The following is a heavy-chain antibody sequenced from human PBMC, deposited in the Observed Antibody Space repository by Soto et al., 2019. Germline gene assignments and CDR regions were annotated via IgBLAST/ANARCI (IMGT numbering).Heavy chain of an antibody. CDR1: SGSISSSNW. CDR3: ARDGAPYCSSTSCYSGAFDI. D-gene: IGHD2-2*01. Sequence: QVQLQESGPGLVKPSGTLSLTCAVSSGSISSSNWWSWVRQPPGKGLEWIGEIYHSGSTNYNPSPGSRVTISVDKSKNQFSLKLSSVTAADTAVYYCARDGAPYCSSTSCYSGAFDIWGQGTMVTVSS. CDR2: IYHSGST. J-gene: IGHJ3*02. V-gene: IGHV4-4*02.